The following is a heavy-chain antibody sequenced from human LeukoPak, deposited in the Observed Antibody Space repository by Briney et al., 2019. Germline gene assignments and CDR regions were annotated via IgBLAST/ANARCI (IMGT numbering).Heavy chain of an antibody. Sequence: GGSLRLSCAASGFTFSSYWMSWVRQAPGKGLEWVANIKQDGSEKYYVDSVKGRFTISTDNPKNSLYLQMNSLRAEDTAVYYCARDRGYFYDSSGPVWGQGTLVTVSS. CDR3: ARDRGYFYDSSGPV. V-gene: IGHV3-7*01. CDR1: GFTFSSYW. D-gene: IGHD3-22*01. J-gene: IGHJ4*02. CDR2: IKQDGSEK.